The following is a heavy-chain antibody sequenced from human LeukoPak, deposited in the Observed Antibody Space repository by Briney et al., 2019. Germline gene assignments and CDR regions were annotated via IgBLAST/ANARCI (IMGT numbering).Heavy chain of an antibody. CDR2: IRYDGSDK. CDR3: ASWCSSTSCYGGAMVNY. V-gene: IGHV3-30*02. CDR1: GFTFSSYG. Sequence: GGSLRLSCAASGFTFSSYGMHWVRQAPGKGLEWVTFIRYDGSDKYYADSVKGRFTISRDNSKNTLYLQMNSLRAEDTAVYYCASWCSSTSCYGGAMVNYWGQGTLVTVSS. D-gene: IGHD2-2*01. J-gene: IGHJ4*02.